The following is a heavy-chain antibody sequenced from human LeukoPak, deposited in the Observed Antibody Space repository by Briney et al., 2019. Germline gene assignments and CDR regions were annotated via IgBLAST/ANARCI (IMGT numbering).Heavy chain of an antibody. CDR3: ARKSSNSGTYSY. D-gene: IGHD3-10*01. J-gene: IGHJ4*02. V-gene: IGHV1-2*02. Sequence: GASVKVSCKASGYTFTSYGISWVRQAPGQGLEWMGWINPKNGGIDYAQKVQGRVTMTRDTSITTAYMELSSLRADDPAVYYCARKSSNSGTYSYWGQGTLVTVSS. CDR2: INPKNGGI. CDR1: GYTFTSYG.